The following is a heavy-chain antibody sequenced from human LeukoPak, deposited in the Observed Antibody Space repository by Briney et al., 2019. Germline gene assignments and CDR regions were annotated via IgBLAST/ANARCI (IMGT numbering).Heavy chain of an antibody. D-gene: IGHD5-12*01. Sequence: SETLSLTCAVYGGSFSGYYCSWIRQPPGKGLEWIGEINHSGSTNYNPSLKSRVTISVDTSKNQFSLKLSSVTAADTAVYYCARGGNSGLTYWGQGTLVTVSS. V-gene: IGHV4-34*01. J-gene: IGHJ4*02. CDR1: GGSFSGYY. CDR2: INHSGST. CDR3: ARGGNSGLTY.